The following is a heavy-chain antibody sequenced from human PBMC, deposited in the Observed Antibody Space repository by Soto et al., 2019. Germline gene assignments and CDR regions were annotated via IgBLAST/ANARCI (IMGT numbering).Heavy chain of an antibody. D-gene: IGHD2-2*01. CDR2: ISGSGGST. CDR3: AKWTSWCSSTSCWDYYYYGMDV. Sequence: PWGSLRLSCAASGFTFSSYAMSWVRQAQRAGLEWVSAISGSGGSTYYADSVKGRFTISRVNSKNTLYLQMNSLRAEDTAVYYCAKWTSWCSSTSCWDYYYYGMDVWGQGTTVTVSS. V-gene: IGHV3-23*01. CDR1: GFTFSSYA. J-gene: IGHJ6*02.